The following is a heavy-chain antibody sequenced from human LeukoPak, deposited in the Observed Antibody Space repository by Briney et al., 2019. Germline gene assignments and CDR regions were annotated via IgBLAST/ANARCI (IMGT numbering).Heavy chain of an antibody. Sequence: SVKVSCKASGGTLSSYAISWMRQAPGQGLEWMGGIIPIFGTANYAQKFQGRVTITADESTSTAYMELSSLRSEDTAVYYCATIVVVAATAFDYWGQGTLVTVSS. D-gene: IGHD2-15*01. CDR1: GGTLSSYA. CDR3: ATIVVVAATAFDY. J-gene: IGHJ4*02. CDR2: IIPIFGTA. V-gene: IGHV1-69*13.